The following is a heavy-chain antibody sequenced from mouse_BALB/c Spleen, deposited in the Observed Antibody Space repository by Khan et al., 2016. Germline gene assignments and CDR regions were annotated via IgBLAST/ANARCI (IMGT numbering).Heavy chain of an antibody. CDR3: GRGGNCDELGC. Sequence: VQLQQPGAELVKPGASVKLSCTASGFNIKDSYMHWVKQRPEQGLEWIGRIDPANGNSKCDPKFQGKAAITADTSSNTAYLQLSSLTSEDTADDYCGRGGNCDELGCGGQVTLVTVSA. CDR2: IDPANGNS. D-gene: IGHD2-1*01. CDR1: GFNIKDSY. V-gene: IGHV14-3*02. J-gene: IGHJ3*01.